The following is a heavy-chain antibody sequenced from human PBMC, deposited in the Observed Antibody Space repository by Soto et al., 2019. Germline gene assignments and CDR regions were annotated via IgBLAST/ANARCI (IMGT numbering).Heavy chain of an antibody. V-gene: IGHV3-11*01. Sequence: QVQLVESGGGLVKPGGSLRLSCAASGFTFSDYYISWIRQAPGKGLEWVSYISSSGTIIYHADSVKGRFTISRDNAKNSLFLQMNSLRVEDTAVYYCARGKSIFYGMDVWGQGTTVTVSS. CDR1: GFTFSDYY. D-gene: IGHD2-15*01. J-gene: IGHJ6*02. CDR2: ISSSGTII. CDR3: ARGKSIFYGMDV.